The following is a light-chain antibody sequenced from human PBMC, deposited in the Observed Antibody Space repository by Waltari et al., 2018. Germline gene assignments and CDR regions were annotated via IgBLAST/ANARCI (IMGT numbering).Light chain of an antibody. V-gene: IGLV3-19*01. CDR1: SPRTYY. Sequence: SELTQDPAVSVALGQTVQITCQGESPRTYYASCYQQRPGQAPLLVIYVKNNRPSGIPGRFSGSSSGSTASLTITGVQAEDEADYYCTSRDSTGNLLFGGGTKLTVL. J-gene: IGLJ2*01. CDR3: TSRDSTGNLL. CDR2: VKN.